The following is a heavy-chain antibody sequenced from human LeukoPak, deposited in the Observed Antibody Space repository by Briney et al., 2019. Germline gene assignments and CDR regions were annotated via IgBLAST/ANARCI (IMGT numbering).Heavy chain of an antibody. CDR2: IIPIFGIA. V-gene: IGHV1-69*02. J-gene: IGHJ4*02. CDR3: ARMSYYDYVWGSYRYGYFDY. Sequence: ASVKVSCKTSGYTFIGYYIHWVRQAPGQGLEWMGRIIPIFGIANYAQKFQGRVTITADKSTSTAYMELSSLRSEDTAVYYCARMSYYDYVWGSYRYGYFDYWGQGTLVTVSS. CDR1: GYTFIGYY. D-gene: IGHD3-16*02.